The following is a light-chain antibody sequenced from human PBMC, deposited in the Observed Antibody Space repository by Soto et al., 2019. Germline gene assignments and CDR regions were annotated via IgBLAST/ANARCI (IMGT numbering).Light chain of an antibody. V-gene: IGKV3-15*01. CDR1: ESVSDN. Sequence: EKVMTQSPATLSVSPGESATLSCRASESVSDNLAWYHQKPGQAPRLLIYDASTRATGIPARFSGSGSGTEFTLTISSLQSEDFAVYYCQQYNNWPPWTFGQGTKVDIK. CDR2: DAS. CDR3: QQYNNWPPWT. J-gene: IGKJ1*01.